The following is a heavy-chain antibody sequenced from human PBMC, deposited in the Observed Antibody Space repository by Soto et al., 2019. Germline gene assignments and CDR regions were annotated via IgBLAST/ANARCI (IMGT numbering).Heavy chain of an antibody. V-gene: IGHV4-4*07. D-gene: IGHD3-3*01. CDR1: GGSLSNYF. J-gene: IGHJ4*02. Sequence: WETLSLTCTVSGGSLSNYFCNWIRQPAGKGLEWIGRIDNSGSTNYNPSIKSRITMSADTSRNQFSLKLNSVTAADTAVYYCARGGHDFWSGPFDYWGQGALVTVSS. CDR3: ARGGHDFWSGPFDY. CDR2: IDNSGST.